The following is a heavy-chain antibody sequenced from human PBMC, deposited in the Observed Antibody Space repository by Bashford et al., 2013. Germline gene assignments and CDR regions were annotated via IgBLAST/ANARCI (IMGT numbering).Heavy chain of an antibody. Sequence: GSLRLSCAASGFTVSSNYMSWVRQAPGKGLEWVSLIYADGSTYNADSVKGRFTISRDTSKNTMYLQMNSLRAEDTAVYYCARGYCSGGYCLNGMDVVGPRGPRSPSP. CDR1: GFTVSSNY. D-gene: IGHD2-15*01. J-gene: IGHJ6*02. V-gene: IGHV3-53*01. CDR3: ARGYCSGGYCLNGMDV. CDR2: IYADGST.